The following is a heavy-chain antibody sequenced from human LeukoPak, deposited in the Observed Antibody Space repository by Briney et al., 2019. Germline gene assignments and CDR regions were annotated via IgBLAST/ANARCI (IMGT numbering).Heavy chain of an antibody. Sequence: SETLSLTCTVSGGSISSSSYYWGWIRQPPGKGLEWNGNIFYSGSTYYNPSLKSRVTISVDTSKNQFSLKLSSVTAADTAVYYCARLSVIVGAALEYYYYYMDVWGQGTTVTVSS. D-gene: IGHD1-26*01. CDR2: IFYSGST. CDR3: ARLSVIVGAALEYYYYYMDV. CDR1: GGSISSSSYY. J-gene: IGHJ6*03. V-gene: IGHV4-39*07.